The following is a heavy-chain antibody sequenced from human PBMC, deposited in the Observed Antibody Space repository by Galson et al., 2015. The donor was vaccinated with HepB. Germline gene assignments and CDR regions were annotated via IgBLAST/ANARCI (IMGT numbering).Heavy chain of an antibody. D-gene: IGHD1-26*01. CDR1: GFTFSSYA. CDR2: ISSNGGST. CDR3: ARGSGSYADY. J-gene: IGHJ4*02. V-gene: IGHV3-64*01. Sequence: SLRLSCAASGFTFSSYAMHWVRQAPGKGLEYVSAISSNGGSTYYANSVKGRFTISRDNSKNTLYLQMGSLRAEDMAVYYCARGSGSYADYWGQGTLVTVSS.